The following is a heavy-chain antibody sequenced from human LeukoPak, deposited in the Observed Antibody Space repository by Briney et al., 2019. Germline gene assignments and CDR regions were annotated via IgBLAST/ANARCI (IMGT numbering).Heavy chain of an antibody. CDR3: AGVDMVRGVNWFDP. V-gene: IGHV4-30-2*01. J-gene: IGHJ5*02. Sequence: PSQTLSLTCAVSGGSISSGGYSWSWIRQPPGKGLEWIGYIYHSGSTYYNPSLKSRVTISVDRSKNQFSLKLSSVTAADTAVYYCAGVDMVRGVNWFDPWGQGTLVTISS. D-gene: IGHD3-10*01. CDR2: IYHSGST. CDR1: GGSISSGGYS.